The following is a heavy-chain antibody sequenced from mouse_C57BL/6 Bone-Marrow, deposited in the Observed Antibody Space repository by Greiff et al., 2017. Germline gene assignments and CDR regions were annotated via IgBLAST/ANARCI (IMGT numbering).Heavy chain of an antibody. D-gene: IGHD2-1*01. CDR2: ISDGGSYT. J-gene: IGHJ2*01. CDR1: GFTFSSYA. Sequence: EVKLVESGGGLVKPGGSLKLSCAASGFTFSSYAMSWVRQTPEKRLEWVATISDGGSYTYYPDNVKGRFTISRDNAKNNLYLHMSHLKSEDTAMYYCARDMIYYGNCLCDYWGQGTTLTVSS. CDR3: ARDMIYYGNCLCDY. V-gene: IGHV5-4*01.